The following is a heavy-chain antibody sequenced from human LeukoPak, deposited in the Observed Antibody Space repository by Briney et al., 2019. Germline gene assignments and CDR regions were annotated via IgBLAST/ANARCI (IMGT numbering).Heavy chain of an antibody. J-gene: IGHJ5*02. V-gene: IGHV4-39*07. CDR3: ARAEYYGSGTFGWFDP. Sequence: SETLSLTCSVSGGSISSSNYYWGWIRQPPGKGLEWIGNIYYSGNTYYSPSLKSRLTISVDTSKNQFSLKLSSVTAADTAVYYCARAEYYGSGTFGWFDPWGQGTLVTVSS. CDR1: GGSISSSNYY. CDR2: IYYSGNT. D-gene: IGHD3-10*01.